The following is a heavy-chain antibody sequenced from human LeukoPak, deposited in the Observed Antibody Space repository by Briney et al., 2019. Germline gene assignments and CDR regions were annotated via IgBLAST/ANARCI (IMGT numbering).Heavy chain of an antibody. D-gene: IGHD3-10*01. Sequence: DSVKGRFTISRDKFKNTLYLQMNSLGAEDTAVYYGARESRSSHDSGSYSPFDIWGRGTMVTVSS. CDR3: ARESRSSHDSGSYSPFDI. V-gene: IGHV3-30*07. J-gene: IGHJ3*02.